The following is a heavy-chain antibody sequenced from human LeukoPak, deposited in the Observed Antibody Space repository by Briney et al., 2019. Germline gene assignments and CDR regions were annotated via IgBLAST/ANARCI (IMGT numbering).Heavy chain of an antibody. Sequence: SENLSLTCTVSGGSISSYYWSWIRQPPGKGLEWIGYIYYSGSTNYNPSLKSRVTISVDTSKNQFSLKLSSVTAADTAVYYCARGYDFWSGYRNYYMDVWGKGTTVTVSS. V-gene: IGHV4-59*01. CDR2: IYYSGST. CDR1: GGSISSYY. J-gene: IGHJ6*03. D-gene: IGHD3-3*01. CDR3: ARGYDFWSGYRNYYMDV.